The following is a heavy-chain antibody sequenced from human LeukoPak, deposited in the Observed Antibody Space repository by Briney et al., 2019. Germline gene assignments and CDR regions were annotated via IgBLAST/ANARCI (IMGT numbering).Heavy chain of an antibody. CDR3: ARVRGYCSGGSCYSNWYVGTRFDP. CDR2: INPNSGGT. Sequence: GASVKVSCKASGYTFTGYYMHWVRQAPGQGLEWMGWINPNSGGTNYAEKFQGRVTMTRDTSISTAYMELSRLRSDDTAVYYCARVRGYCSGGSCYSNWYVGTRFDPWGQGTLVTVSS. D-gene: IGHD2-15*01. V-gene: IGHV1-2*02. J-gene: IGHJ5*02. CDR1: GYTFTGYY.